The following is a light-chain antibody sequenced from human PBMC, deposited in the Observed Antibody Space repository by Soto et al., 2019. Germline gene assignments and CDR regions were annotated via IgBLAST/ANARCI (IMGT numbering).Light chain of an antibody. CDR1: LIFSSNY. CDR2: DAF. Sequence: DIVLTQSPGTLSLSPGETATLSCRASLIFSSNYLAWYQQKPGQAPRLLIYDAFIRATGIPDRFSGSGSGSDFTLTISILEPEDFAVYHCQQYGSSPWTFGQGTKVDIK. J-gene: IGKJ1*01. V-gene: IGKV3-20*01. CDR3: QQYGSSPWT.